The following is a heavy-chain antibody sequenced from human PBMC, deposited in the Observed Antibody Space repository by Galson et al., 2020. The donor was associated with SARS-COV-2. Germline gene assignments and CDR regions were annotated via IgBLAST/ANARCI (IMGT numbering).Heavy chain of an antibody. J-gene: IGHJ4*02. V-gene: IGHV1-18*04. CDR2: ISAYNGNT. Sequence: ASVKVSCKASGYTFTSYGISWVRQAPGQGLEWMGWISAYNGNTNYAQKLQGRVTMTTDTSMSTAYMELRSLRSDDTAVYYCARDGGYYYDSSGIDYWGQGTLVTVSS. CDR1: GYTFTSYG. CDR3: ARDGGYYYDSSGIDY. D-gene: IGHD3-22*01.